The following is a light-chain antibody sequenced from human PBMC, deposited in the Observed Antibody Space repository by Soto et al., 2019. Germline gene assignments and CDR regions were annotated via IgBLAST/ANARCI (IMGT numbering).Light chain of an antibody. V-gene: IGKV3-11*01. J-gene: IGKJ5*01. Sequence: ESMFTQSSLSLSLSPGERASLSYRASQSVRNQLAWYKQKPGQAPRLLIYDASRRVTGIPPRFSGSGSGTDFTLTLSSLEPEDFAVYYCQQRAGSSTFGQGTRLVIK. CDR1: QSVRNQ. CDR2: DAS. CDR3: QQRAGSST.